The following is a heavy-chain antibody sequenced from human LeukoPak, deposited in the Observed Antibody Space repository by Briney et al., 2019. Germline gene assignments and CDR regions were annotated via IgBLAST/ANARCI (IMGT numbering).Heavy chain of an antibody. CDR1: RFTFSNFW. CDR3: ARGHYYDFD. D-gene: IGHD3-22*01. V-gene: IGHV3-7*01. J-gene: IGHJ4*02. Sequence: GGSLRLSCAASRFTFSNFWMNWVRQAPGKGLEWVANINQDGSEKYYVDSVKGRFTISGDNAKSSLYLQMNNLRGEDTAVYYCARGHYYDFDWGQGTLVTVSS. CDR2: INQDGSEK.